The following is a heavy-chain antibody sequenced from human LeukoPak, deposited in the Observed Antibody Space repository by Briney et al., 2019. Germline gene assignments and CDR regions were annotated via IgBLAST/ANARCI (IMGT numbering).Heavy chain of an antibody. CDR1: GGSISSSSYY. Sequence: NPSETLSLTCTVSGGSISSSSYYWGWIRQPPGKGLEWIGYIYHTGSTSYSPSLKSRVTISVDTSKNQLSLKLSSVTAADTAVYYCARGPSVYDILTRTLRRNYMDVWGKGTTVTISS. CDR2: IYHTGST. J-gene: IGHJ6*03. D-gene: IGHD3-9*01. V-gene: IGHV4-61*05. CDR3: ARGPSVYDILTRTLRRNYMDV.